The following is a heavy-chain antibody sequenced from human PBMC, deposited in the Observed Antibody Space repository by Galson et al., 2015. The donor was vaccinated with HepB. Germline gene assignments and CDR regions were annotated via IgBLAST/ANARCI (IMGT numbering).Heavy chain of an antibody. V-gene: IGHV1-3*01. CDR2: INAGNGNT. Sequence: SVKVSCKASGYTFTSYAMHWVRQAPGQRLEWMGWINAGNGNTKYSQKFQGRVTITRDTSASTAYMELSSLRSEDTAVYYCARDVAGYDILTGYYNGDRAFDIW. CDR3: ARDVAGYDILTGYYNGDRAFDI. D-gene: IGHD3-9*01. CDR1: GYTFTSYA. J-gene: IGHJ3*02.